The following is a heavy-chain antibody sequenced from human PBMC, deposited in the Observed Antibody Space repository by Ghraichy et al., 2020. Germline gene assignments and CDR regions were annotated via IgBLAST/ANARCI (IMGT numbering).Heavy chain of an antibody. CDR3: ASDRTVAGTGVVIYGMDV. Sequence: GGSLRLSCAASGFTVSSNDMSWVRQAPGKGLEWVSVIYSSGSTYYADSVKGRFTISRDNSKNTLYLQMNSLRAEDTAVYYCASDRTVAGTGVVIYGMDVWGQGTTVTVSS. J-gene: IGHJ6*02. V-gene: IGHV3-53*01. CDR2: IYSSGST. D-gene: IGHD6-19*01. CDR1: GFTVSSND.